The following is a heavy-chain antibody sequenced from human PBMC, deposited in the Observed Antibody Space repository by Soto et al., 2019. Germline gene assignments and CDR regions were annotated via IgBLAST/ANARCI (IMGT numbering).Heavy chain of an antibody. D-gene: IGHD6-6*01. CDR2: ISGSGSST. J-gene: IGHJ4*02. V-gene: IGHV3-23*01. CDR3: ARGQELVRYFDY. Sequence: GGSRRLSCAASGFSFSTYAMSWVRQAPGKWLEWVSAISGSGSSTYYADSVKGRFTISRDNSKNMLHLQMNSLRAEDTAVYYCARGQELVRYFDYWGQGTLVTVSS. CDR1: GFSFSTYA.